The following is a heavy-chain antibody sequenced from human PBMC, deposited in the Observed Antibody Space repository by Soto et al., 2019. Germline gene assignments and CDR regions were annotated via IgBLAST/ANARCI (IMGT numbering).Heavy chain of an antibody. Sequence: PSETLSLTCTVSGGSISSGGYSWSWIRQPPGKGLEWIGYIYHSGSIYYNPSLKSRVTISVDRSKNQFSLKLTSVTAADTAVYYCARHFSVDHFDYRGQGALVTVSS. CDR1: GGSISSGGYS. CDR3: ARHFSVDHFDY. CDR2: IYHSGSI. J-gene: IGHJ4*02. V-gene: IGHV4-30-2*01. D-gene: IGHD3-9*01.